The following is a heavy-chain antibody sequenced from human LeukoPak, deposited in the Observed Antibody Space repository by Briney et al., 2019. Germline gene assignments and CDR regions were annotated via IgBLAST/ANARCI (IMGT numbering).Heavy chain of an antibody. J-gene: IGHJ6*02. D-gene: IGHD5-18*01. CDR1: GFTFSSYE. V-gene: IGHV3-48*03. CDR3: AREYSYGYSYGMDV. Sequence: PGGSLRLSCAASGFTFSSYEMNWVRQAPGKGLEGVSYISSSGSTIYYADSVKGRFTISRDNAKNSLYLQMNSLRAEDTAVCYCAREYSYGYSYGMDVWGQGTTVTVSS. CDR2: ISSSGSTI.